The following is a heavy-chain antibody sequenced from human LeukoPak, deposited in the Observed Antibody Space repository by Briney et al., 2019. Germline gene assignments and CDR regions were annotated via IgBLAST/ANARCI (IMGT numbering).Heavy chain of an antibody. D-gene: IGHD1-1*01. CDR2: ISGSGGST. V-gene: IGHV3-23*01. Sequence: GGSLRLSCAASGFTFSGYAMSWVRQAPGKGLEWVSGISGSGGSTYYADSVKGRCTISRDNSKNTLFLQMNSLRAEDTAVYYCAKDLGSILEAHSDYWGQGTLVTVSS. CDR3: AKDLGSILEAHSDY. J-gene: IGHJ4*02. CDR1: GFTFSGYA.